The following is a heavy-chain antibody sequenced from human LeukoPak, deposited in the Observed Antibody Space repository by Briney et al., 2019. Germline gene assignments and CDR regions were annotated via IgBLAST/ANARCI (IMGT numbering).Heavy chain of an antibody. CDR2: IYYSGST. CDR3: ARAGRYGSGSYYNGNWFDP. D-gene: IGHD3-10*01. V-gene: IGHV4-61*08. J-gene: IGHJ5*02. CDR1: GGSIGSSGYY. Sequence: SETLSLTCTVSGGSIGSSGYYWGWIRQPPGTGLEWIGYIYYSGSTNYNPSLKSRVTISVDTSKNQFSLKLSSVTAADTAVYYCARAGRYGSGSYYNGNWFDPWGQGTLVTVSS.